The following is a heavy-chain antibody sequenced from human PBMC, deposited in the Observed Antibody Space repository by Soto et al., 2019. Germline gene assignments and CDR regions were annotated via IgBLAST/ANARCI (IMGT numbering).Heavy chain of an antibody. V-gene: IGHV1-69*13. CDR2: IIPIFGTA. D-gene: IGHD6-19*01. CDR1: GGTFSSYA. CDR3: ALTPNSGWDGYFDV. Sequence: SVKVSCKASGGTFSSYAISWVRQAPGQGLEWMGGIIPIFGTANYAQKFQGRVTITADESTSTAYMELRSLRSEDTAVYYCALTPNSGWDGYFDVWGEGTLVTVSS. J-gene: IGHJ4*02.